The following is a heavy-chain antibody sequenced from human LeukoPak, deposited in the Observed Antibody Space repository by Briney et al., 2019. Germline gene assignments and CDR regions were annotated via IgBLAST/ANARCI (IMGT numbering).Heavy chain of an antibody. CDR2: IYYNGNT. Sequence: PSETLSLTCTVSGGSISSGGYYWSWIRQHPGKGLEWIGSIYYNGNTYYNPSLKSQVTVSVDTSRTQFSLRLSSVTAADTAVYYCARISNWFDPWGQGTLVTVSS. CDR3: ARISNWFDP. J-gene: IGHJ5*02. V-gene: IGHV4-31*01. CDR1: GGSISSGGYY.